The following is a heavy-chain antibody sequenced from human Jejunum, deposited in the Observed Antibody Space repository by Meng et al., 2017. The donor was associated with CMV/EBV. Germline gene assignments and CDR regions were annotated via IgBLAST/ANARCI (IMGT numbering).Heavy chain of an antibody. CDR2: FYRSDPF. J-gene: IGHJ4*02. V-gene: IGHV4-4*07. Sequence: ESGPGPVKPSGALSPTCIVSGGSINNYYWNWIRQDDGKGLEWIGLFYRSDPFNYHPSLNSRVTMSLDTSKKQFSLILSSVPAADTARYYCARGPGASTREGFDHWGLGTLVTVSS. CDR3: ARGPGASTREGFDH. D-gene: IGHD1-26*01. CDR1: GGSINNYY.